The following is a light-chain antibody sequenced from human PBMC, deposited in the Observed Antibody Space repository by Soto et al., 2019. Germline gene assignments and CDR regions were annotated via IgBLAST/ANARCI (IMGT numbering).Light chain of an antibody. V-gene: IGKV3-15*01. J-gene: IGKJ1*01. Sequence: EIVMTQSPAILSVSPGERATLSCKASQSVGTYLAWYQQKPGQAPRLLIYGASTRASGVPARFSGGGSGTEFTLTISSLQSEDFAIYHCQQYDNLPPWTFGQGTKVEIK. CDR2: GAS. CDR1: QSVGTY. CDR3: QQYDNLPPWT.